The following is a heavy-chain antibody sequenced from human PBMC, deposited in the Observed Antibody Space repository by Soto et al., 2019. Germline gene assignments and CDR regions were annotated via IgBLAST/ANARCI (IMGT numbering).Heavy chain of an antibody. CDR1: GDPITTYY. Sequence: PSETLSLTCTVSGDPITTYYWNWIRQPAGKGLEWIGEVNHSGSTNYNPSLKSRVTISVDTSKNQFSLKLSSVTAADTAVYYCARVLGDFWSGYYFDWFDPWGQGTLVTVSS. CDR2: VNHSGST. V-gene: IGHV4-59*12. J-gene: IGHJ5*02. CDR3: ARVLGDFWSGYYFDWFDP. D-gene: IGHD3-3*01.